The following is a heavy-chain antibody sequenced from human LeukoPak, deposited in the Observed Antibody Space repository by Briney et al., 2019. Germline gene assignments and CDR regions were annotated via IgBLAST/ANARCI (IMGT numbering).Heavy chain of an antibody. D-gene: IGHD5-18*01. J-gene: IGHJ4*02. CDR2: ISGSGGST. Sequence: GGSLRLSCAASGFTFSSYAMSWVRQAPGKGLEWVSAISGSGGSTYYADSVKGRFTISRDNSKNTLYLQMNSLRAEDTAVYYCAKVGGIQLWIQDFDCWGQGTLVTVSS. V-gene: IGHV3-23*01. CDR1: GFTFSSYA. CDR3: AKVGGIQLWIQDFDC.